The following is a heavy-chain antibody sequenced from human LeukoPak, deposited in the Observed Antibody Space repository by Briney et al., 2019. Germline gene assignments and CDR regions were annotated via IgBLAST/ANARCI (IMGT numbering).Heavy chain of an antibody. J-gene: IGHJ4*02. Sequence: SETLSLTCTVSGGSISSHYWSWIRQPPGKGMEWIGYIYYSGSTNYNPSLKSRVTISVDTSKNQFSLKLSSVTAADTAVYYCARGGPRIVGGRTFDYWGQGTLVTVSS. CDR1: GGSISSHY. CDR2: IYYSGST. V-gene: IGHV4-59*11. CDR3: ARGGPRIVGGRTFDY. D-gene: IGHD1-26*01.